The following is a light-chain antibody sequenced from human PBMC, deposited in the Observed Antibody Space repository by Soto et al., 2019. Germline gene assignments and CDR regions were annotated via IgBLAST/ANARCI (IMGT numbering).Light chain of an antibody. CDR3: HQYGSLPQT. V-gene: IGKV3-20*01. CDR2: GAS. CDR1: QSVRSSY. J-gene: IGKJ1*01. Sequence: EIVLTQSPGTLSLSPGERATLSCRASQSVRSSYLAWYQQKPGQAPRLLIYGASSRATGIPDRFSGSGSGTDFTLTISRLEPEDSAVYYCHQYGSLPQTFGQGTKVDIK.